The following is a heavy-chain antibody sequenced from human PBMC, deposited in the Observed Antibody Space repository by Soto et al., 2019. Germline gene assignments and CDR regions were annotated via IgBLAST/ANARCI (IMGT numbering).Heavy chain of an antibody. V-gene: IGHV1-8*01. D-gene: IGHD6-6*01. Sequence: GASVKVSCKASGYTFTSYDINWVRQATGQGLEWMGWMNPNSGNTGYAQKFQGRVTMTRNTSISTAYMELSSLRSEDTAVYYCARRFFNSSSSYYYYYMDVWGKGTTVTVSS. CDR3: ARRFFNSSSSYYYYYMDV. CDR1: GYTFTSYD. CDR2: MNPNSGNT. J-gene: IGHJ6*03.